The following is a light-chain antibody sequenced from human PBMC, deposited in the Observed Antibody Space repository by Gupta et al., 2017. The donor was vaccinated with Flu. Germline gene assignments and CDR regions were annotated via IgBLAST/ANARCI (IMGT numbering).Light chain of an antibody. J-gene: IGLJ3*02. V-gene: IGLV3-1*01. CDR1: ELGDRY. CDR2: QDT. CDR3: QAWDSNTPV. Sequence: TCSGDELGDRYASWYQQKPGQSPVLVIYQDTKRPSGIPERFSGSNSGNTATLTISGTQAVDEADYFCQAWDSNTPVFGGGTKLTVL.